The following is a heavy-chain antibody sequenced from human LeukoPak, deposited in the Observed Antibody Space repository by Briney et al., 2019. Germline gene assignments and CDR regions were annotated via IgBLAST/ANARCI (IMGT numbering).Heavy chain of an antibody. V-gene: IGHV1-2*02. CDR3: ARDLMVRGVLKLIINWFDP. Sequence: ASVTVSCKASGYTFTGYYMHWVRQAPGQGLEWMGWINPNSGGTNYAQKFQGRVTMTRDTSISTAYMELSRLRSDDTAVYYCARDLMVRGVLKLIINWFDPWGQGTLVTVSA. J-gene: IGHJ5*02. CDR2: INPNSGGT. D-gene: IGHD3-10*01. CDR1: GYTFTGYY.